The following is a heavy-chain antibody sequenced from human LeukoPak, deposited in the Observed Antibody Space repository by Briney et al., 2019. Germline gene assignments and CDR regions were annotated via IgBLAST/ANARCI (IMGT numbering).Heavy chain of an antibody. CDR3: SRENGAFSPFGY. V-gene: IGHV4/OR15-8*02. CDR2: ISLTGLT. D-gene: IGHD2-8*01. Sequence: PSETLSLTCGVSGGSISNTNRWRGVQPPPEQGLEWIGEISLTGLTHYNPSLESRVTVSLDKSKNQLSLTLTSATAADTAVYYCSRENGAFSPFGYWGQGTLVTVLS. J-gene: IGHJ4*02. CDR1: GGSISNTNR.